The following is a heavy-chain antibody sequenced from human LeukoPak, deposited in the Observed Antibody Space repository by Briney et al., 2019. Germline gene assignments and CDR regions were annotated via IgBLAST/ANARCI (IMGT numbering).Heavy chain of an antibody. CDR3: ARWVGSSGWYDY. J-gene: IGHJ4*02. V-gene: IGHV4-34*01. Sequence: SETLSLTCAVYGGSFSGYYWSWIRQPPGKGLEWIGEINHSGSTNYNPSLKSRVTISVDTSKNQFSLKLSSVTAADTAVYYCARWVGSSGWYDYWGQGTLVTVSS. D-gene: IGHD6-19*01. CDR2: INHSGST. CDR1: GGSFSGYY.